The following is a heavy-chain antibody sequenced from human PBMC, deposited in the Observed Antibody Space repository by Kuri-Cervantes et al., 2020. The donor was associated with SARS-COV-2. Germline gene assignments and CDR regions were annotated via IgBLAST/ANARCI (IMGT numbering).Heavy chain of an antibody. CDR1: GFTFSSYA. J-gene: IGHJ6*01. CDR3: ARRVPGSSWRPTTPYYYYGMDV. Sequence: GGSLRLSCAASGFTFSSYAMSWVRQAPGKGLEWVSAISGSGGSTYYADSVKGRFTISRDNSKNTLYLQMSSLRSEDTAVYYCARRVPGSSWRPTTPYYYYGMDVWGQGTTVTGAS. V-gene: IGHV3-23*01. CDR2: ISGSGGST. D-gene: IGHD6-13*01.